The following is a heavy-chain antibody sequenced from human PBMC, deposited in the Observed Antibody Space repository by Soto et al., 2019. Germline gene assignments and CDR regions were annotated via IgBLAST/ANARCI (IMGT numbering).Heavy chain of an antibody. CDR1: GFTFSSYA. J-gene: IGHJ6*03. D-gene: IGHD5-18*01. V-gene: IGHV3-23*01. CDR3: AKSLQLYYYYYMDV. Sequence: PGGSLRLSCAASGFTFSSYAMSWVRQAPGKGLEWVSAISGSGGSTYYADSVKGRFTISRDNSKNTLYLQMNSLRAEDTAVYYCAKSLQLYYYYYMDVWGKGTTVTVSS. CDR2: ISGSGGST.